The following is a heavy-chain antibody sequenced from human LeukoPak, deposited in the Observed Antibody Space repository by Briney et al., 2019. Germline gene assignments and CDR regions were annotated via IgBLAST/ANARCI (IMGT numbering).Heavy chain of an antibody. CDR1: GFTFSSYA. V-gene: IGHV3-23*01. CDR3: ARDRAVAGHTYWYFDL. D-gene: IGHD6-19*01. Sequence: GGSLRLSCAASGFTFSSYAMSWVRQAPGKGLEWVSAISGSGGSTYYADSVKGRFTISRDNSKNTLYLQMNSLRAEDTAVYYCARDRAVAGHTYWYFDLWGHGTLVTVSS. J-gene: IGHJ2*01. CDR2: ISGSGGST.